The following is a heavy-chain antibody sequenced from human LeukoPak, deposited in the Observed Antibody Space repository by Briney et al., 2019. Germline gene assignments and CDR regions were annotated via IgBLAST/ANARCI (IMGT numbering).Heavy chain of an antibody. V-gene: IGHV1-2*02. CDR3: ARAAGGSSNSHCSGGSCYMPDY. CDR2: INPNSGGT. J-gene: IGHJ4*02. D-gene: IGHD2-15*01. Sequence: GASVKVSCKASGYTFTSYDINWVRQATGQGLEWMGWINPNSGGTNYAQKFQGRVTMTRDTSISTAYMELSRLRSDDTAVYYCARAAGGSSNSHCSGGSCYMPDYWGQGTLVTVSS. CDR1: GYTFTSYD.